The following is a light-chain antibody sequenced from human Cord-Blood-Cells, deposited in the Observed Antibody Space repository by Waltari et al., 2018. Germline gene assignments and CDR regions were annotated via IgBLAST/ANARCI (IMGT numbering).Light chain of an antibody. CDR1: SSAVGGYNY. CDR3: SSYTSSSNVV. J-gene: IGLJ2*01. CDR2: EVS. V-gene: IGLV2-14*01. Sequence: QSALTQPASVSGSPGPSITISCTGTSSAVGGYNYVSWYQQHPGKAPKLMIYEVSNRPSGVSNRFSGSKSGNTASLTISGLQAEDEADYYCSSYTSSSNVVFGGGTKLTVL.